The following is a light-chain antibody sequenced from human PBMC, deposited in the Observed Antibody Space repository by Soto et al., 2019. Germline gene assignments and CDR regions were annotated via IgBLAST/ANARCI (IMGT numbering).Light chain of an antibody. V-gene: IGKV3-11*01. J-gene: IGKJ1*01. CDR3: QQRANWPQT. CDR1: QSVSSY. Sequence: PTALALCPEGMETLSFTATQSVSSYLAWYQQKPGKAPRLLIYAASNRATGIPARFSGSGSGTEFSLTISSLEPEDVAVYYCQQRANWPQTFGRGTKVDIK. CDR2: AAS.